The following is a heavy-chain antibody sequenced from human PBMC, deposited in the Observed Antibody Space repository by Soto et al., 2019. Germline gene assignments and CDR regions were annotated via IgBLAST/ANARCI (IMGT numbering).Heavy chain of an antibody. CDR1: GGSISSGGYY. CDR2: IYYSGST. V-gene: IGHV4-31*03. D-gene: IGHD3-22*01. J-gene: IGHJ4*02. CDR3: AGSDYYDTSGYYYRVDY. Sequence: QVQLQESGPGLVKPSQTLSLTCTVSGGSISSGGYYWSWIRQHPGKGLEWIGYIYYSGSTYYNPFVKSRVTISEDTSKNQFSLKLSSVTAAGTAVYYCAGSDYYDTSGYYYRVDYWGQGTLVTVSS.